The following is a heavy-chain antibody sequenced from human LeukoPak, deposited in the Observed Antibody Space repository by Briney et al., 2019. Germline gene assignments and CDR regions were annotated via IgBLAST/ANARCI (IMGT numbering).Heavy chain of an antibody. J-gene: IGHJ4*02. Sequence: PGGSLRLSCVASGFTFSTYWITWVRQAPGKGLEWVANIKQDGSEKCYVDSVKGRFTISRDNAKNSLYLQMNSLRAEDTAVYYCARRREQVSFISRRKDQSFDYWGQGTLVTVSS. CDR1: GFTFSTYW. CDR2: IKQDGSEK. D-gene: IGHD1-14*01. V-gene: IGHV3-7*01. CDR3: ARRREQVSFISRRKDQSFDY.